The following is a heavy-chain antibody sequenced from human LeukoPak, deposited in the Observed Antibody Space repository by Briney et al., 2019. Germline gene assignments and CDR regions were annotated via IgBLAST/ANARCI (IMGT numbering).Heavy chain of an antibody. CDR1: GFTFCSYG. D-gene: IGHD3-22*01. CDR2: ISYDGSNK. CDR3: AKAATAFYDSSGYYTDY. V-gene: IGHV3-30*18. J-gene: IGHJ4*02. Sequence: PGGSLRLSCAASGFTFCSYGMHWVRQAPGKGLEWVAVISYDGSNKYYADSVKGRFTISRDNSKNTLYLQMNSLRAEDTAVYYCAKAATAFYDSSGYYTDYWGQGTLVTVSS.